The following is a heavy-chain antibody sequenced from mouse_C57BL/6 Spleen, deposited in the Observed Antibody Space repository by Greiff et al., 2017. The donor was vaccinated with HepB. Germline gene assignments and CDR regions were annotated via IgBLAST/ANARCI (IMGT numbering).Heavy chain of an antibody. CDR3: AREGIYYDYDWYFDV. Sequence: EVHLVESGGGLVQPGGSLKLSCAASGFTFSDYGMAWVRQAPRKGPEWVAFISNLAYSIYYADTVTGRFTISRENAKNTLYLEMSSLRSEDTAMYYCAREGIYYDYDWYFDVWGTGTTVTVSS. V-gene: IGHV5-15*01. D-gene: IGHD2-4*01. CDR2: ISNLAYSI. CDR1: GFTFSDYG. J-gene: IGHJ1*03.